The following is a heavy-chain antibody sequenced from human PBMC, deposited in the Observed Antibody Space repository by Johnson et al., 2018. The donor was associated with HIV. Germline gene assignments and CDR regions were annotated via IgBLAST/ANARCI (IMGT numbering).Heavy chain of an antibody. V-gene: IGHV3-74*01. J-gene: IGHJ3*02. CDR3: AKDRPPSDIIVGASAHDAFDI. CDR2: INSDGSST. Sequence: VQLVESGGGLVQPGRSLRLSCAASRFTFSSYWMHWVRQAPGKGLVWVSRINSDGSSTRYADSVKGRFTVSRDNAKNKLYLQMNSLRAEDTAVYYCAKDRPPSDIIVGASAHDAFDIWGQGTMVTVSS. D-gene: IGHD1-26*01. CDR1: RFTFSSYW.